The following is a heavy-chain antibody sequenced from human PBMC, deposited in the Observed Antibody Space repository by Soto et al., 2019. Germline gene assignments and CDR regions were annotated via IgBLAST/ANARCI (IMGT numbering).Heavy chain of an antibody. CDR3: ERGLDSGWHYCDY. CDR2: IYSGGST. D-gene: IGHD5-12*01. J-gene: IGHJ4*02. CDR1: GFTVSSNY. Sequence: EVQLVESGGCVVQPGGSLRLSSAASGFTVSSNYMSWVRQAPVKGLEWVSVIYSGGSTYYADSVKRRFTISRDNSKNTLYRQMNRLRAEDTAVYYCERGLDSGWHYCDYWGQGTLVTVSS. V-gene: IGHV3-66*01.